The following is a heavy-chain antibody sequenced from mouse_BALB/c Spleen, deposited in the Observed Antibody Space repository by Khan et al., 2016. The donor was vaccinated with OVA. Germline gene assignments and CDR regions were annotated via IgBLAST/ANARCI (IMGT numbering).Heavy chain of an antibody. J-gene: IGHJ4*01. CDR3: AKWGNSYYATDY. Sequence: VQLQESGPGLVAPSQSLSITCTVSGFSLTSYGVNWVRQPPGKGLEWLGVIWGYGSTTYHSALSSRLSISKDNSKNQVFLKLNSLQTDDTATFYCAKWGNSYYATDYWGQGTSVTVSS. CDR1: GFSLTSYG. V-gene: IGHV2-3*01. D-gene: IGHD2-1*01. CDR2: IWGYGST.